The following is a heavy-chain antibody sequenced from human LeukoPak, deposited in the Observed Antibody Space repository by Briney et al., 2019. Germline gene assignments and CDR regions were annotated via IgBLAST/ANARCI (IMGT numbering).Heavy chain of an antibody. V-gene: IGHV3-49*04. Sequence: PGGSLRLSCTASGFTFGDYAMSWVRQAPGEGLEWVGFIRSKAYGGTTEYAASVKGRFTISRDDSKSIAYLQMNSLKTEDTAVYYCTSIAARPGDFDYWGQGTLVTVSS. J-gene: IGHJ4*02. CDR3: TSIAARPGDFDY. CDR1: GFTFGDYA. CDR2: IRSKAYGGTT. D-gene: IGHD6-6*01.